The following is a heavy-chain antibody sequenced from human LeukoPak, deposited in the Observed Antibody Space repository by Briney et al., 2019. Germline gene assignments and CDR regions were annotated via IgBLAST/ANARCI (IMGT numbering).Heavy chain of an antibody. Sequence: GGSLRLSCAASGFTFSSYAMHWVRQAPGKGLEWVAVISYDGSNKYYADSVKGRFTISRDNSKNTLYLQMNSLRAEDTAVYYCAKMPQGQWLGDAFDIWGQGTMVTVSS. D-gene: IGHD6-19*01. J-gene: IGHJ3*02. CDR3: AKMPQGQWLGDAFDI. CDR1: GFTFSSYA. CDR2: ISYDGSNK. V-gene: IGHV3-30-3*02.